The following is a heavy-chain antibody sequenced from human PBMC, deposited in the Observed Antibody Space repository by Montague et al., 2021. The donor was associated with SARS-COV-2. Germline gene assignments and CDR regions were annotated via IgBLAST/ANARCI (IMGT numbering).Heavy chain of an antibody. CDR1: GGSITNNIDY. J-gene: IGHJ3*01. V-gene: IGHV4-39*02. Sequence: SETLSLTCTVSGGSITNNIDYWAWIRQPPGKGLEWIGSIYYTGXTXYXXXXKXRVTISVVTSMNHFTLKLSSVTAAETAVYYCARLKRYFDSSGSPSAFDFWGQGTKATVSS. CDR2: IYYTGXT. CDR3: ARLKRYFDSSGSPSAFDF. D-gene: IGHD3-22*01.